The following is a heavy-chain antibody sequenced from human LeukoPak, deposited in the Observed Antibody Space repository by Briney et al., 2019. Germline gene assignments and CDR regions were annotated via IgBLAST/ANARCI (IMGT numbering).Heavy chain of an antibody. Sequence: SQTLSLTCAISGDSVSSNSGAWNWIRQSPSRGLEWLGRTYYRSKWHNEYAVSLRSRITINPDTSKNQFSLKLSSVTAADTAVYYCAARRRDWFDPWGQGTLVTVSS. CDR1: GDSVSSNSGA. J-gene: IGHJ5*02. V-gene: IGHV6-1*01. CDR2: TYYRSKWHN. CDR3: AARRRDWFDP.